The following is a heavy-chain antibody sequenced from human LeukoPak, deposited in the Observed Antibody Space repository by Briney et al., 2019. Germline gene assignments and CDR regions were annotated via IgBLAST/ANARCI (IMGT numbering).Heavy chain of an antibody. J-gene: IGHJ4*02. CDR1: GGSFSDYY. CDR3: ARDVGGYSYGYSFDY. CDR2: LNHSGST. Sequence: SETLFLTCAVYGGSFSDYYWNWIRQPPGKGLEWIGELNHSGSTNDNPSLKSRVTIAVDTSKNQFSLELSSVTAADTAVYYCARDVGGYSYGYSFDYWGQGTLVTVSS. D-gene: IGHD5-18*01. V-gene: IGHV4-34*01.